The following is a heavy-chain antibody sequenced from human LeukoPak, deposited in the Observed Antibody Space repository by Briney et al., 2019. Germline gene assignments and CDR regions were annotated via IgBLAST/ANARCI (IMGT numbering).Heavy chain of an antibody. J-gene: IGHJ5*02. V-gene: IGHV4-4*07. CDR3: TRDTGTTGEVKFDP. CDR1: GNLFGDYY. Sequence: SETLSLTCTVSGNLFGDYYWSWMRQPAGKGLEWIGRIYTSWSTTYNPSLKSRVTMSVGTSKSQFFLNLMSLTAADTAVYYCTRDTGTTGEVKFDPWGQGTLVTVSS. CDR2: IYTSWST. D-gene: IGHD4-17*01.